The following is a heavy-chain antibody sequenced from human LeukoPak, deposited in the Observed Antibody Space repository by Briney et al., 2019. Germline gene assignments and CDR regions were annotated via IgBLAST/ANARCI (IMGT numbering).Heavy chain of an antibody. V-gene: IGHV3-21*01. CDR3: ARDRATYYDYVWGSSPSAYFDY. D-gene: IGHD3-16*01. J-gene: IGHJ4*02. Sequence: PGGSLRLSCAASGFTFSSYSMNWVRQAPGKGLEWVSSISSSSSYIYYADSVKGRFTISRDNAKNSLYLQMNSLRAEDTAVYYCARDRATYYDYVWGSSPSAYFDYRGQGTLVTVSS. CDR1: GFTFSSYS. CDR2: ISSSSSYI.